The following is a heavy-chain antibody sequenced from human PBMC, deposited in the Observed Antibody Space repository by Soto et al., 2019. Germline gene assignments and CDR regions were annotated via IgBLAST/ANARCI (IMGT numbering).Heavy chain of an antibody. J-gene: IGHJ4*02. CDR3: ATSTTVTTFDY. D-gene: IGHD4-17*01. Sequence: PSETLSLTCTVSGGSISSYYWSWIRQPPGKGLEWIGYIYYSGSTNYNPSLKSRVTISVDTSKNQFSLKLSSVTAADTAVYYCATSTTVTTFDYWGQGTLVTVSS. CDR1: GGSISSYY. CDR2: IYYSGST. V-gene: IGHV4-59*01.